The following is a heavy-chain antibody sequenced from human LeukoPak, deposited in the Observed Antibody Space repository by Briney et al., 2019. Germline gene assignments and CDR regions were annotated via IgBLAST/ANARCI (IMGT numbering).Heavy chain of an antibody. CDR3: ARQYCTSTSCYRGIDY. Sequence: GESLKISCKGSGYSFTSYWIGWVRQMPGKGLEWMGIIYPGDSDTRYSPSFQGQVTISADKSISTAYLQWSSLKASDTAMYYCARQYCTSTSCYRGIDYWGQGTLVTVSS. CDR1: GYSFTSYW. D-gene: IGHD2-2*02. V-gene: IGHV5-51*01. CDR2: IYPGDSDT. J-gene: IGHJ4*02.